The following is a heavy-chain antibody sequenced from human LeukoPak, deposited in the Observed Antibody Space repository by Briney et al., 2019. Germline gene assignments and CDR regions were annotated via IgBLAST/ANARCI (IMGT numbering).Heavy chain of an antibody. CDR3: ARADPVGATMYYGIDV. V-gene: IGHV3-30*04. CDR1: GFTFSNYA. CDR2: ISYDGNNK. J-gene: IGHJ6*02. Sequence: GGSLRLSCATSGFTFSNYAMHWVRQAPGKGLEWVAVISYDGNNKYYADSVKGRFTISRDNSKNTLYLQMNSLRAEDTAVYYCARADPVGATMYYGIDVWGQGTTATVSS. D-gene: IGHD1-26*01.